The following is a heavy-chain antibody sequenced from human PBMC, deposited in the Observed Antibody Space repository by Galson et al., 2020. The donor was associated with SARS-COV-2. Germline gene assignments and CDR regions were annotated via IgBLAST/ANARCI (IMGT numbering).Heavy chain of an antibody. V-gene: IGHV4-31*03. CDR3: ASALTPYYFDY. CDR1: GGSISSGGYY. CDR2: IYYSGST. Sequence: SETLSLTCTVSGGSISSGGYYCSWIRQHQGKGLEWLGYIYYSGSTYYNPSLKSRVTISVDTSKNQFSLKLSSVTAADTAVYYCASALTPYYFDYWGQGTLVTVSS. J-gene: IGHJ4*02.